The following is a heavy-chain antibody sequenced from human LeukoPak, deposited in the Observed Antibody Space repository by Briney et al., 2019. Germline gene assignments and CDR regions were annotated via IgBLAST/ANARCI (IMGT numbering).Heavy chain of an antibody. Sequence: SVKVSCKASGGTFSSYAISWIRQAPGQGLEWMGGIIPIFGTANYAQKFQGRVTITADESTSTAYMELSSLRSEDTAVYYCARGRTAMVRYYFDYWGQGTLVTVSS. D-gene: IGHD5-18*01. CDR1: GGTFSSYA. V-gene: IGHV1-69*01. CDR2: IIPIFGTA. CDR3: ARGRTAMVRYYFDY. J-gene: IGHJ4*02.